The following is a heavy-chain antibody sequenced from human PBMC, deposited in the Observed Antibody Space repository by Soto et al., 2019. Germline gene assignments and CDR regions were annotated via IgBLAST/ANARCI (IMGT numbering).Heavy chain of an antibody. CDR1: GYTFTSYG. CDR2: ISAYNGNT. V-gene: IGHV1-18*04. CDR3: AREWRYFGDGAGPFNY. J-gene: IGHJ4*02. Sequence: QVQLVQSGAEVKKPGASVKVSCKASGYTFTSYGISWVRQAPGQGLEWMGWISAYNGNTNYAQKLQGRVTMTTDTSTSTAYMELKSLRSDDTAVYYCAREWRYFGDGAGPFNYWGQGTLVTVSS. D-gene: IGHD3-10*01.